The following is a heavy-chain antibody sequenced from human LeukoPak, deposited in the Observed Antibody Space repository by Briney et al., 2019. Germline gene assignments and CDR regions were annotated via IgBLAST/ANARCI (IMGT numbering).Heavy chain of an antibody. Sequence: PGRSLRLSCAASGFTFSSYGMHWVRQAPGKGLEWVAIIWYDGNDQRYADSVKGRFPISRDNSKNTLYLQMNSLRAEDTGLYYCTRRVGGTPDYWGLGTLVTVSS. CDR1: GFTFSSYG. CDR2: IWYDGNDQ. J-gene: IGHJ4*02. V-gene: IGHV3-33*01. D-gene: IGHD1-26*01. CDR3: TRRVGGTPDY.